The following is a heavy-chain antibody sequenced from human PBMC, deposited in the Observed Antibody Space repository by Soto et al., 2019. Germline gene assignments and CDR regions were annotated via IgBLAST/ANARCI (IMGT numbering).Heavy chain of an antibody. D-gene: IGHD2-15*01. CDR2: IYYSGST. J-gene: IGHJ6*02. CDR3: ARGSGQVVAAATFEDYYSYGMDV. V-gene: IGHV4-30-4*01. Sequence: SETLSLTCTVSGGSISSGDYYWSWIRQSPGKGLEWIGYIYYSGSTYYNPSLKSRVTISVDTSKNQFSLKLSSVTAADTAVYYCARGSGQVVAAATFEDYYSYGMDVWGQGTKVTVYS. CDR1: GGSISSGDYY.